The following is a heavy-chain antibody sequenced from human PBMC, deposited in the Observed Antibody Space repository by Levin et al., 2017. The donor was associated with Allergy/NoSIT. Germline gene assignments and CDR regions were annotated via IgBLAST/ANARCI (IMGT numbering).Heavy chain of an antibody. CDR2: INHSGST. D-gene: IGHD4-17*01. J-gene: IGHJ2*01. Sequence: SETLSLTCAVYGGSFSGYYWSWIRQPPGKGLEWIGEINHSGSTNYNPSLKSRVTISVDTSKNQFSLKLSPVTAADTAVYYCARPPCGAPKKKDGGYFDLWGRGTLVTVSS. CDR1: GGSFSGYY. CDR3: ARPPCGAPKKKDGGYFDL. V-gene: IGHV4-34*01.